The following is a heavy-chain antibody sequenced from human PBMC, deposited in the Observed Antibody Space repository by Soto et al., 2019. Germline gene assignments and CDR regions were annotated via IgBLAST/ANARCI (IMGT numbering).Heavy chain of an antibody. Sequence: ASVKVSCKASGYTFTGYYMHWVRQAPGQGPEWMGWINPNSGDTNYAQKFQGWVTITKDTSKNQVVLTMTNMDPVDTATYYCAHRHYTNWFDPWGQGTPVTVSS. CDR2: INPNSGDT. V-gene: IGHV1-2*04. CDR1: GYTFTGYY. CDR3: AHRHYTNWFDP. D-gene: IGHD4-4*01. J-gene: IGHJ5*02.